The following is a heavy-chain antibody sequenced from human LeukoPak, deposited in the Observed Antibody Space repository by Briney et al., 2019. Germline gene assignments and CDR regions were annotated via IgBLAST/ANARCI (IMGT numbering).Heavy chain of an antibody. CDR2: ISSSGSTI. V-gene: IGHV3-48*03. D-gene: IGHD4-17*01. Sequence: GGSLRLSCAASGFTFSSYEMNWVRQAPGKGLEWVSYISSSGSTIYYADSVKGRFTISRDNAKNSLYLQMNSLRAEDTAVYYCARNLHGDYAMDVWGKGTTVIVSS. CDR1: GFTFSSYE. CDR3: ARNLHGDYAMDV. J-gene: IGHJ6*04.